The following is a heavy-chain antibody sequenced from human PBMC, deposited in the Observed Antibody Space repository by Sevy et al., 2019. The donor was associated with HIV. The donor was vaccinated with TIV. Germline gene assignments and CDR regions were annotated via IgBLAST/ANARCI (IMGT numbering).Heavy chain of an antibody. CDR2: IKSKTDGGTI. J-gene: IGHJ6*02. V-gene: IGHV3-15*01. CDR1: GFTFSYAW. CDR3: STDPIIVLLVTDGMDV. Sequence: GGSLRLSCAASGFTFSYAWMTWVRHAPGKGLEWVGRIKSKTDGGTIDYAAPVKGRFTISRDDSKNTLYLQMNSLKSEDTAVYYCSTDPIIVLLVTDGMDVWGQGTTVTVSS. D-gene: IGHD2-8*02.